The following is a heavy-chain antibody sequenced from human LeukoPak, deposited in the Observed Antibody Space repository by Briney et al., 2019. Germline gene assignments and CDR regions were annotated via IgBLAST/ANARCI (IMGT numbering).Heavy chain of an antibody. Sequence: GESLKISCAASGFIFSDHYMSWIRQAPGKGLEWVSYISTSGSYTNYADSVKGRFTISRDNAKNSLYLQMNSLRADDTAMYYCAKEGYSGYYAFDIWGQGTMVTVSS. CDR2: ISTSGSYT. D-gene: IGHD5-12*01. J-gene: IGHJ3*02. CDR3: AKEGYSGYYAFDI. V-gene: IGHV3-11*05. CDR1: GFIFSDHY.